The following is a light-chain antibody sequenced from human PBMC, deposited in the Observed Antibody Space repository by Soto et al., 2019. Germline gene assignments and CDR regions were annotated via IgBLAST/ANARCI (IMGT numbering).Light chain of an antibody. CDR2: GAF. Sequence: EIVLTQSPATLSLSPGERATLSCRASPSVTNYLAWYQQKPGQAPRLVIYGAFNRATGIPARFSGSGSGTDFTLTISSLEPEDFAVYYCQQRDDWVSFGGGTKVEIK. V-gene: IGKV3-11*01. CDR1: PSVTNY. CDR3: QQRDDWVS. J-gene: IGKJ4*01.